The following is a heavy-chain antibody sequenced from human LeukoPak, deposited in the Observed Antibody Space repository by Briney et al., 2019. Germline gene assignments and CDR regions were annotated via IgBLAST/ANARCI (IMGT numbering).Heavy chain of an antibody. D-gene: IGHD2-8*01. V-gene: IGHV3-74*01. CDR3: ARESGYCTNGVCRYYFDY. Sequence: PGGSLRLSCAASGFTFSSYWMHWVRQAPGKGLVWVSRINSDGSSTSYADSVKGRFTTSRDNAKNTLYLQMNSLRAEDTAVYYCARESGYCTNGVCRYYFDYWGQGTLVTVSS. CDR1: GFTFSSYW. CDR2: INSDGSST. J-gene: IGHJ4*02.